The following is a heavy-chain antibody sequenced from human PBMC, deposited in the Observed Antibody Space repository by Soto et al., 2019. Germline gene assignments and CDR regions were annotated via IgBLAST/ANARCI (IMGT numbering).Heavy chain of an antibody. Sequence: GASVKVSCKASGGTFSSYAINWVRQAPGQGLEWMGGIIPVFGTGIYAQKFQGRVTITADKSTNTAYMELSSLRSEDTAVYFCARVGGTGGYTYGLDYWGQGTLVTVSS. CDR3: ARVGGTGGYTYGLDY. CDR2: IIPVFGTG. V-gene: IGHV1-69*06. D-gene: IGHD5-18*01. J-gene: IGHJ4*02. CDR1: GGTFSSYA.